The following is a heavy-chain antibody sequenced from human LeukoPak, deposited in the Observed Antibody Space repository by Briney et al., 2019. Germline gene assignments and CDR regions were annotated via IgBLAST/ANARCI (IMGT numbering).Heavy chain of an antibody. CDR1: GFIFTNYA. D-gene: IGHD4-17*01. J-gene: IGHJ3*01. CDR2: KGGSRGNT. CDR3: AKDRDDYGDPEGFDL. Sequence: GVSLRLSCAASGFIFTNYAMTWVRQAPGKGLEWVSAKGGSRGNTYYADSVRGRFTVSRDNSKDTVYLQMNSLGADDTAVYYCAKDRDDYGDPEGFDLWGQGTMVTVSS. V-gene: IGHV3-23*01.